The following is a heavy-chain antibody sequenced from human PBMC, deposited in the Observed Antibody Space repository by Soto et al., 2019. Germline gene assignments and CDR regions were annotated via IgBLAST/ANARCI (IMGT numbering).Heavy chain of an antibody. V-gene: IGHV4-30-2*01. CDR3: ARAYGPNWFDP. CDR2: IYHSGSI. D-gene: IGHD3-16*01. CDR1: GGTISSGGYS. J-gene: IGHJ5*02. Sequence: QLQLQESGSGLVKPSQTLSLTCTVSGGTISSGGYSWTWIRQPPGKGLEWIGYIYHSGSIYYNPSLKRRVSISGDRSKNQFSLKLTSVTAADTAVYYCARAYGPNWFDPWGQGTLVTVSS.